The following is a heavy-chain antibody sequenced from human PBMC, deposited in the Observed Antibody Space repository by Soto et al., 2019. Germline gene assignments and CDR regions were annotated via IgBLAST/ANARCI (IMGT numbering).Heavy chain of an antibody. D-gene: IGHD3-16*02. CDR2: ISYDGAKR. CDR3: VKYRGWTDYYYYAMDV. V-gene: IGHV3-30*18. CDR1: GFNFHGYG. J-gene: IGHJ6*02. Sequence: QAQLVESGGGVVQPGGSVRLSCAASGFNFHGYGMHWVRQAPGQGLEWVALISYDGAKRDYADSVKGRFSISRDNSKNTLSLQMNGLRPEDTAVYYCVKYRGWTDYYYYAMDVWGQGTTVTVSS.